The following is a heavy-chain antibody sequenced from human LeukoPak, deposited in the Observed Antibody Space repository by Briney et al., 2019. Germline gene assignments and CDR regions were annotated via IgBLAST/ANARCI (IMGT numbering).Heavy chain of an antibody. J-gene: IGHJ3*02. CDR3: AREGITIFGVVNKASHQKDDAFDI. V-gene: IGHV1-69*01. Sequence: RASVTVSCKASGGTFSSYAISWVRQAPGQGLEWMGGIIPIFGTANYAQKFQGRVTITADESTSTAYMELSSLRSEDTAVYYCAREGITIFGVVNKASHQKDDAFDIWGQGTMVTVSS. CDR1: GGTFSSYA. CDR2: IIPIFGTA. D-gene: IGHD3-3*01.